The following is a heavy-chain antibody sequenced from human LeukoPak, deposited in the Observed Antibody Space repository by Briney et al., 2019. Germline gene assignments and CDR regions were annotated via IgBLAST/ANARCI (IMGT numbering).Heavy chain of an antibody. CDR2: IYYSGST. Sequence: SETLSLTCTVPGGSISYYYWSWIRQPPGKGLEWIGYIYYSGSTNYNPSLKSRVTISVDTSKNQFSLKLSSVTAADTAVYYCARWRDKFSTRVDPGAFDIWGQGTMVTVSS. J-gene: IGHJ3*02. CDR3: ARWRDKFSTRVDPGAFDI. V-gene: IGHV4-59*12. CDR1: GGSISYYY. D-gene: IGHD2-2*01.